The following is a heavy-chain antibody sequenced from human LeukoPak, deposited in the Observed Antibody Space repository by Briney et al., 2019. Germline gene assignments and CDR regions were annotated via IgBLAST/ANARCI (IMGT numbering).Heavy chain of an antibody. J-gene: IGHJ4*02. Sequence: GGSLRLSCAASGFTFSGYGMHWVRQAPGKGLEWVAVIWYDGSNDDYADSVKGRFTISRDNSKNTLYLQMDSLRAEDTAVYYCARAVSSGWLNDFDYWGQGTLVTVSS. CDR1: GFTFSGYG. CDR3: ARAVSSGWLNDFDY. CDR2: IWYDGSND. V-gene: IGHV3-33*01. D-gene: IGHD6-19*01.